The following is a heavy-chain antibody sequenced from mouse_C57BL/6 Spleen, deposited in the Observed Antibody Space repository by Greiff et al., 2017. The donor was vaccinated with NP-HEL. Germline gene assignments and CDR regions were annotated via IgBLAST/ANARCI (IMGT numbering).Heavy chain of an antibody. D-gene: IGHD1-1*01. CDR3: ASNPNYYGSSYGYFDY. V-gene: IGHV1-69*01. J-gene: IGHJ2*01. CDR2: IDPSDSYT. Sequence: QVQLQQPGAELVMPGASVKLSCKASGYTFTSYWMHWVKQRPGQGLEWIGEIDPSDSYTNYNQKFKGKSTLTVDKSSSTAYMQLSSLTSEDSAVYYCASNPNYYGSSYGYFDYWGQGTTLTVSS. CDR1: GYTFTSYW.